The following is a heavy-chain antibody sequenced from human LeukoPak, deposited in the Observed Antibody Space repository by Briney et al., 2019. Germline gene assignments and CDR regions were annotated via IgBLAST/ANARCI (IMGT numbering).Heavy chain of an antibody. CDR3: AREGPSAEYFQH. CDR2: INPSGGST. CDR1: GYTFTSYY. V-gene: IGHV1-46*01. J-gene: IGHJ1*01. Sequence: ASVKVSCKASGYTFTSYYMHWVRQAPGQGLEWMGIINPSGGSTSYARKFQGRVTMTRDTSTSTVYMELSSLRSEDTAVYYCAREGPSAEYFQHWGQGTLVTVSS.